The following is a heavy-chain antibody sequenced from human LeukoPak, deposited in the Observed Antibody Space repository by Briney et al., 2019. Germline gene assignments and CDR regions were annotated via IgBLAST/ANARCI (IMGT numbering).Heavy chain of an antibody. V-gene: IGHV1-18*01. CDR1: GYTFASYG. CDR3: ARDCGGDCYPIDY. J-gene: IGHJ4*02. D-gene: IGHD2-21*01. Sequence: GASVKVSCKASGYTFASYGISWVRQAPGQGLEWMGWISPYNDNTNYAQNLQGRVTMTTDTSTSTAYMELRSLRSDDTAVYYCARDCGGDCYPIDYWGQGTLDTVSS. CDR2: ISPYNDNT.